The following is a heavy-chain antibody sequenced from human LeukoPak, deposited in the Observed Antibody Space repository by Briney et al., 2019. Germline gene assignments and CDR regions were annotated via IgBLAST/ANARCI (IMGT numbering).Heavy chain of an antibody. CDR1: GYTFTGYY. D-gene: IGHD4-17*01. Sequence: ASVKVSCKASGYTFTGYYMHWVRQAPGQGLEWMGWINPNSGGTNYAQKFQGRVTMTRDTSISTAYMELSRLRSDDTAVYYCASLASYGDYGAYFDYWGQGTLVTISS. CDR3: ASLASYGDYGAYFDY. J-gene: IGHJ4*02. CDR2: INPNSGGT. V-gene: IGHV1-2*02.